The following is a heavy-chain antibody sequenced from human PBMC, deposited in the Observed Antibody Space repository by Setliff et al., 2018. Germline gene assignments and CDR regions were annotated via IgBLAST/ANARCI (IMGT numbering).Heavy chain of an antibody. CDR1: RGTFSNYA. V-gene: IGHV1-69*13. CDR2: TTPIFTTA. J-gene: IGHJ4*02. CDR3: ARSPFPLDTVMVTTFDS. Sequence: SVKVSCKTSRGTFSNYAISWVRQAPGQGLEWMGGTTPIFTTANYAQKFQGRVTITADESTSTAYMELSSLKSEDTAVYYCARSPFPLDTVMVTTFDSWGQGTLVTVSS. D-gene: IGHD5-18*01.